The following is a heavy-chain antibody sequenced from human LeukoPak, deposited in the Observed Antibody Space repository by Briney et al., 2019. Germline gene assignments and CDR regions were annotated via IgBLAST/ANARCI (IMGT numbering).Heavy chain of an antibody. D-gene: IGHD2/OR15-2a*01. J-gene: IGHJ4*02. V-gene: IGHV4-59*01. CDR3: ARGATSLSYFDS. CDR2: IYNSGST. Sequence: PSETLSLTCTVSGGSISSFQWSWIRQPPEKGLEWIGYIYNSGSTNYNPSLKSRVTISVDTSKNQFSLKLSSVTAADTAVYYCARGATSLSYFDSRGQGTLVTVSS. CDR1: GGSISSFQ.